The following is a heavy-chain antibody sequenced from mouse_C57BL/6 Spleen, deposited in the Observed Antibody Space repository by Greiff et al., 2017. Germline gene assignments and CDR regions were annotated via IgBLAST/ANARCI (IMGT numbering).Heavy chain of an antibody. Sequence: VKVVESGPELVKPGASVKISCKASGYAFSSSWMNWVKQRPGKGLEWIGRIYPGDGDTNYNGKFKGKATLTADKSSSTAYMQLSSLTSEDSAVYFCARGVITTVVAPFDYWGQGTTLTVSS. V-gene: IGHV1-82*01. CDR2: IYPGDGDT. CDR1: GYAFSSSW. D-gene: IGHD1-1*01. CDR3: ARGVITTVVAPFDY. J-gene: IGHJ2*01.